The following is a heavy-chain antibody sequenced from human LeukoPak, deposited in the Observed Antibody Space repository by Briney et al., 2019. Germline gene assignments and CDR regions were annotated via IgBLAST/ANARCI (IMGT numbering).Heavy chain of an antibody. CDR2: IHSSGHT. D-gene: IGHD3-22*01. J-gene: IGHJ4*02. V-gene: IGHV4-59*08. CDR1: GGSISSFY. Sequence: SENLSLTCSVSGGSISSFYWSWLRQSPGQGLKWMANIHSSGHTNSNPSLKSRVTISLDTSKNQFSLNLNSVTAADTAVYYCARQLRDSGSFYYSFDYWGQGTLVTVSS. CDR3: ARQLRDSGSFYYSFDY.